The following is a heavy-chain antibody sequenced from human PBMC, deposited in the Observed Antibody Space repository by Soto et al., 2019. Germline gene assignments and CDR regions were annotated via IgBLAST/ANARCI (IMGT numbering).Heavy chain of an antibody. CDR3: ARIVAFGEFYSWFDP. CDR2: IYYSGST. V-gene: IGHV4-30-4*01. D-gene: IGHD3-10*01. Sequence: RSLTCTVSGGSISSGDYYWSWIRQPPGKGLEWIGYIYYSGSTYYNLSLKSRVTISVDTSKNQFSLKLSSVTAADTAVYYCARIVAFGEFYSWFDPWGQGTLVTVSS. J-gene: IGHJ5*02. CDR1: GGSISSGDYY.